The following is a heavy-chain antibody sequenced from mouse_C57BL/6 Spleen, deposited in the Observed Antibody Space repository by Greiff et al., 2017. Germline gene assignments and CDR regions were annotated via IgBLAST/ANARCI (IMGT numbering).Heavy chain of an antibody. CDR1: GYSFTSYY. V-gene: IGHV1-66*01. J-gene: IGHJ1*03. CDR2: IYPGSGNT. D-gene: IGHD1-1*01. CDR3: ARTGGSSVWYFDV. Sequence: VQLQQSGPELVKPGASVKISCKASGYSFTSYYIHWVKQRPGQGLEWIGWIYPGSGNTKYNEKFKGKATLTAETSSSTAYMQLSSLTSEDSAVYYCARTGGSSVWYFDVWGTGTTVTVSS.